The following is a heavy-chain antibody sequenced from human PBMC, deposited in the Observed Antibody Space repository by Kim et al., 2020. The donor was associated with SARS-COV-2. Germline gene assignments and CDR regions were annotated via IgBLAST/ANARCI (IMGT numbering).Heavy chain of an antibody. Sequence: GGSLRLSCAASGFTFDGYAMHWVRQAPGKGLEWVSGISWNSASTGYADSVKGRFTISRDNAKNSLYLQMNSLRAEDTALYYCANLGSGSPIDYWGQGTLV. V-gene: IGHV3-9*01. D-gene: IGHD3-10*01. CDR2: ISWNSAST. CDR3: ANLGSGSPIDY. J-gene: IGHJ4*02. CDR1: GFTFDGYA.